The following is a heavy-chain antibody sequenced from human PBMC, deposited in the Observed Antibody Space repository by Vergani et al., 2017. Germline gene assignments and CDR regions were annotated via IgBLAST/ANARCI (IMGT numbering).Heavy chain of an antibody. CDR1: GYSFTNYW. CDR2: IHPADSDT. J-gene: IGHJ4*02. V-gene: IGHV5-51*01. D-gene: IGHD3-22*01. CDR3: ARLYGRDSSGSKYFDY. Sequence: EVQLVQSGAEVKKPGESLKISCQISGYSFTNYWIGWVRQMPGKGLEWMGIIHPADSDTRYSPSFQGQVTMSVDKSISTAYLQRSSLRASDSAMYYCARLYGRDSSGSKYFDYWVQGTLVTVSS.